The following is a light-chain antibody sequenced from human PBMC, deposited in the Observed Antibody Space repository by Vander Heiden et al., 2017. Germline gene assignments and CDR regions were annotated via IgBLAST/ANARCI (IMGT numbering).Light chain of an antibody. CDR1: QSISSY. Sequence: DIQMTQSPSSLSACVGDRVTITCRASQSISSYLNWYQQKPGKAPKLLIYAASSSQSGVPSRFSGSGSGTDFTLTISSLQPEDFATYYCQQSDSTPWTFGQGTKVEIK. V-gene: IGKV1-39*01. J-gene: IGKJ1*01. CDR3: QQSDSTPWT. CDR2: AAS.